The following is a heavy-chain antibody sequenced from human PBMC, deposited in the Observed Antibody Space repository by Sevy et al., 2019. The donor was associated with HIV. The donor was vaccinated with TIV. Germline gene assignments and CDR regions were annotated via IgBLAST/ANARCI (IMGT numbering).Heavy chain of an antibody. V-gene: IGHV3-15*01. CDR3: TTLEVVITGGVDY. CDR1: GFTFSNAW. D-gene: IGHD3-22*01. CDR2: IKGKTDGGTT. Sequence: GGSLRLSCAASGFTFSNAWMSWVRQAPGKGLEWVGRIKGKTDGGTTDYAAPVKGRFTISRDDSKNTLYLQMNSLKTEDTAVYYCTTLEVVITGGVDYWGQGTLVTVSS. J-gene: IGHJ4*02.